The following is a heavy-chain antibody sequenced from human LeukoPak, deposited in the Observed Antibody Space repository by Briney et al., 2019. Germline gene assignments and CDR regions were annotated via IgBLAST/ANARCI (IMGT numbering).Heavy chain of an antibody. J-gene: IGHJ4*02. CDR1: GGSISSYY. Sequence: NPSETLSLTCTVSGGSISSYYWSWIRQPPGKGLEWIGYIYYSGSTNYNPSLKSRVTISVDTSKNQFSLKLSSVTAADTAVYYCARLGVAGQLDYWGQGTLVTVSS. CDR2: IYYSGST. V-gene: IGHV4-59*08. D-gene: IGHD6-19*01. CDR3: ARLGVAGQLDY.